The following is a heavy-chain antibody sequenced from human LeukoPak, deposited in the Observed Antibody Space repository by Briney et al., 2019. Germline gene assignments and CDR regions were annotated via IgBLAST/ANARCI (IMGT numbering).Heavy chain of an antibody. CDR2: IYYSGST. CDR3: ARVGSSGSRKYYYYYGMDV. V-gene: IGHV4-59*01. D-gene: IGHD6-19*01. J-gene: IGHJ6*02. CDR1: GGSISSYY. Sequence: SETLSLTCTVSGGSISSYYWSWIRQPPGKGLEWIGYIYYSGSTNYNPSLKSRVTISVDTSKNQFSLKLSSVTAADTAVYYCARVGSSGSRKYYYYYGMDVWGQGTTVTVSS.